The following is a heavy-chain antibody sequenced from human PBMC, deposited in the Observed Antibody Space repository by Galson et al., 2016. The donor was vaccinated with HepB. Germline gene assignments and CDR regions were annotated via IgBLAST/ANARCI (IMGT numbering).Heavy chain of an antibody. V-gene: IGHV3-23*01. CDR1: GFSFSKYA. Sequence: SLRLSCAASGFSFSKYAMNWVRQAPGKGLEWVSTISGSGVTTYYADSVKGRFTISRDNSKNMLYLQLNSLRAGDTAVYYCAKLEPVPHSVSGDLSPFDYWGQGTLVTVSS. CDR3: AKLEPVPHSVSGDLSPFDY. D-gene: IGHD2-21*02. CDR2: ISGSGVTT. J-gene: IGHJ4*02.